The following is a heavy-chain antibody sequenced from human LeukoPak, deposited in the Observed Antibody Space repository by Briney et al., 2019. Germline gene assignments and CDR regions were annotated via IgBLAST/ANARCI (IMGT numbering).Heavy chain of an antibody. Sequence: GGSLRLSCAASGFTFSSYGMHWVRQAPGKGLEWVGLVWYDGSNKYYADSVKGRFTISRDNSKNTLYLQMNSLRAEDTAVYHCARVDSRTAQFDYWGQGTLVTVSS. D-gene: IGHD6-13*01. CDR2: VWYDGSNK. J-gene: IGHJ4*02. CDR3: ARVDSRTAQFDY. CDR1: GFTFSSYG. V-gene: IGHV3-33*08.